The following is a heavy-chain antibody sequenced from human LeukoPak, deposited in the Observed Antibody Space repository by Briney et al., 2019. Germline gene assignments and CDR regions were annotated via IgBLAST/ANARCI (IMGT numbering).Heavy chain of an antibody. Sequence: GASVKVSCKTSGYTFTSYGISWVRQAPGQGLEWMGWINAYNGNTNYALKLQGRVTMTTDTSTSTAYMELRSLRSDDPALYYCARDHTSSSWYGGYFDYWGQGTLVTVSS. V-gene: IGHV1-18*01. CDR3: ARDHTSSSWYGGYFDY. D-gene: IGHD6-13*01. CDR1: GYTFTSYG. J-gene: IGHJ4*02. CDR2: INAYNGNT.